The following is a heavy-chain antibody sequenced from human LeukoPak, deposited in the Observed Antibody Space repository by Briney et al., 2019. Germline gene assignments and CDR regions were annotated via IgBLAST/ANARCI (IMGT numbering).Heavy chain of an antibody. D-gene: IGHD6-13*01. CDR1: GFTFTSSA. J-gene: IGHJ6*03. CDR3: AAGLGAAAGLYYYYYMDV. V-gene: IGHV1-58*02. CDR2: IVVGSGNT. Sequence: GTSVKVSCKASGFTFTSSAMQWVRQARGQRLEWIGWIVVGSGNTNYAQKFQERVTITRDMSTSTAYMELSSLRSEDTAMYYCAAGLGAAAGLYYYYYMDVWGKGTTVTVSS.